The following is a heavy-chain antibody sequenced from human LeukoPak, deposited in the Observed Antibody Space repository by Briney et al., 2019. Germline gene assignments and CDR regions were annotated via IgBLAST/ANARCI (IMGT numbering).Heavy chain of an antibody. V-gene: IGHV4-4*07. CDR3: ARHRWADYGYYFDY. CDR2: IHTSGST. D-gene: IGHD3-16*01. J-gene: IGHJ4*02. Sequence: PSETLSLTCTVSGGSISSYYWSWIRQPAGKGLEWIGRIHTSGSTNYNPSLKSRVTISVDTSKNQFSLKLSSVTAADTAVYYCARHRWADYGYYFDYWGQGTLVTVSS. CDR1: GGSISSYY.